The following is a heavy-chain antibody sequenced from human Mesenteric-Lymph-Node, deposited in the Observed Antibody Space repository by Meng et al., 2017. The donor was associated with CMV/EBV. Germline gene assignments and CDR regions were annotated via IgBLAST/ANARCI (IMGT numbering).Heavy chain of an antibody. D-gene: IGHD2-2*02. Sequence: GESLKISCAASGFDFSRYGMHWVRQAPGKGLEWVAIVGYDGSGEEYGDSVKGRFTISRDNSKTSLYLQMNGLRPEDTAVYYCAKNRVSYTSSSALDYWGQGSQVTVSS. CDR1: GFDFSRYG. CDR3: AKNRVSYTSSSALDY. CDR2: VGYDGSGE. V-gene: IGHV3-30*02. J-gene: IGHJ4*02.